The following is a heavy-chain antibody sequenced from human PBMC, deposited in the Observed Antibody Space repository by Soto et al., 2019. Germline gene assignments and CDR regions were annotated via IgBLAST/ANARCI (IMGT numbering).Heavy chain of an antibody. CDR3: AREMMVVVITMDYYYGMDV. V-gene: IGHV3-21*01. Sequence: PGGSLRLSCAASGFTFSSYSMNWVRQAPGKGLEWVSSISSSSSYIYYADSVKGRFTISRDNAKNSLYLQMNSLRAEDTAVYYCAREMMVVVITMDYYYGMDVWGQGTTVTVSS. CDR1: GFTFSSYS. D-gene: IGHD3-22*01. CDR2: ISSSSSYI. J-gene: IGHJ6*02.